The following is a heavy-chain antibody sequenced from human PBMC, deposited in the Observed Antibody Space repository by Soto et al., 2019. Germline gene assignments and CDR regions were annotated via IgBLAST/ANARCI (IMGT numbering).Heavy chain of an antibody. D-gene: IGHD3-10*01. J-gene: IGHJ4*02. Sequence: QITLKESSPTLVKPTQTLTLTCAFSGFSLNTRGVGVGWIRQPPGKALEWLALIYWDNDKRYSPSLKSRLTITKDTPKNHVVLMMTDMDPVDTATYYYAHNNYYGSGSVYWGQGTLVTVSS. V-gene: IGHV2-5*02. CDR1: GFSLNTRGVG. CDR3: AHNNYYGSGSVY. CDR2: IYWDNDK.